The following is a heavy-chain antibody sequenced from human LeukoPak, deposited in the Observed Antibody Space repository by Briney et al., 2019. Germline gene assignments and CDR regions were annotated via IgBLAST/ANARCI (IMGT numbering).Heavy chain of an antibody. CDR2: INHSGST. D-gene: IGHD6-13*01. V-gene: IGHV4-34*01. CDR1: GGSFSGYY. J-gene: IGHJ3*02. Sequence: SETLSLTCAVYGGSFSGYYWSWIRQPPGKGLEWIGEINHSGSTNYNPSLKSRVTISVDTSKNQLSLKLSSVTAADTAVYYCAAMQLHDAFDIWGQGTMVTVSS. CDR3: AAMQLHDAFDI.